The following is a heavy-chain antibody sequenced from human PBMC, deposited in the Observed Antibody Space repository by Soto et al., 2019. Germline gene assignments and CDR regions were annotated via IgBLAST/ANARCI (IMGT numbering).Heavy chain of an antibody. J-gene: IGHJ6*02. CDR3: ARDRGRVVFTDYYYGMDV. CDR1: GYTFTIYG. Sequence: ASLKVSCKASGYTFTIYGISWVRQAPGQGLEWMGWISAYNGNTNYAQKLQGRVTMTTDTSTSTAYMELRSLRSDDTAVYYCARDRGRVVFTDYYYGMDVWGQGTTVTVSS. CDR2: ISAYNGNT. V-gene: IGHV1-18*01. D-gene: IGHD3-22*01.